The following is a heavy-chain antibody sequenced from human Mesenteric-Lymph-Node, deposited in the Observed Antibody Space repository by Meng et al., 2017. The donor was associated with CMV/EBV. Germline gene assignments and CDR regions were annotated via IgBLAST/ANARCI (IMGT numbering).Heavy chain of an antibody. CDR3: ARHQRWLKSEGGFNY. Sequence: LQLQQWGAGLLKPSETLSLTCAVYGGSFSGYYWSWIRQPPGKGLEWIGEINHSGSTNYNPSLKSRVTISVDTSKNQFSLKLSSVTAADTAVYYCARHQRWLKSEGGFNYWGQGTLVTVSS. D-gene: IGHD4-23*01. V-gene: IGHV4-34*01. CDR2: INHSGST. CDR1: GGSFSGYY. J-gene: IGHJ4*02.